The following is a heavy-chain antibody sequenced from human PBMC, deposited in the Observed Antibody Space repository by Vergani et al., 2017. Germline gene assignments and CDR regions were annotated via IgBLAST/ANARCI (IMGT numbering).Heavy chain of an antibody. J-gene: IGHJ5*02. V-gene: IGHV3-11*01. CDR2: ISSSGSTI. D-gene: IGHD4-17*01. Sequence: VQLVESGGGLVQPGRSLRLSCTASGFTFGDYAMSWIRQAPGKGLEWVSYISSSGSTIYYADSVKGRFTISRDNAKNSLYLQMNSLRAEDTAVYYCARVKYGDYVGGTHLVDPWGQGTLVTVSS. CDR1: GFTFGDYA. CDR3: ARVKYGDYVGGTHLVDP.